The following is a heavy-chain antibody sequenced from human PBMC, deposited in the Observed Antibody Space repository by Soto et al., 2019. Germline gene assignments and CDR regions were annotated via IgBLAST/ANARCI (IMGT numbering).Heavy chain of an antibody. D-gene: IGHD4-17*01. V-gene: IGHV4-39*01. CDR2: VHYSGST. Sequence: SETLSLTCTVSGGSISGSSYYLGWIRQPPGKGLECIGSVHYSGSTDYNPSLKSRVTISVDTSKNQFSLKLTSVTAADTAVYFCASFAGATYGDYWGGINYWGQGTLVTVSS. CDR3: ASFAGATYGDYWGGINY. CDR1: GGSISGSSYY. J-gene: IGHJ4*02.